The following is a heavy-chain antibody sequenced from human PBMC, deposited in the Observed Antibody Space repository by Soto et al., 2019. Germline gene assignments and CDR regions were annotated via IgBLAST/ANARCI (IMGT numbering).Heavy chain of an antibody. CDR3: ARVLFGRGNWFDP. Sequence: SETLSLTCTVSGGSISSYYWSWIRQPPGKGLEWIGYIYYSGSTNYNPSLKSRVAISVDTSKNQFSLKLSSVTAADTAVYYCARVLFGRGNWFDPWGQGTLVTVSS. D-gene: IGHD3-3*01. CDR2: IYYSGST. V-gene: IGHV4-59*01. CDR1: GGSISSYY. J-gene: IGHJ5*02.